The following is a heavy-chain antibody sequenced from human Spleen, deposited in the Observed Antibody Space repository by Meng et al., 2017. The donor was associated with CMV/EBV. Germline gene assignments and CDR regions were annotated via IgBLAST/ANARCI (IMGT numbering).Heavy chain of an antibody. CDR3: AKDDIAARPSPYYFDY. Sequence: GGSLRLSCVASGFTFSDYYMSWIRQAPGRGLECVSYISSRGSTIYYADSVKGRFTMSRDNSKNTLYLQMNSLRAEDTAVYYFAKDDIAARPSPYYFDYWGQGTLVTVSS. J-gene: IGHJ4*02. CDR2: ISSRGSTI. CDR1: GFTFSDYY. V-gene: IGHV3-11*01. D-gene: IGHD6-13*01.